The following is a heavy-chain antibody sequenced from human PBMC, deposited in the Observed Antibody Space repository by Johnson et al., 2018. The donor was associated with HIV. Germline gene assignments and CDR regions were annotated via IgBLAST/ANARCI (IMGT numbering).Heavy chain of an antibody. D-gene: IGHD1-26*01. J-gene: IGHJ3*02. CDR3: AKDLFTEREDDAFDI. CDR1: GFTFSSYG. CDR2: IWYDGSNK. V-gene: IGHV3-33*06. Sequence: QMLLVESGGGVVQPGRSLRLSCAASGFTFSSYGMHWVRQAPGKGLEWVALIWYDGSNKYYVVSVKGRFTISRDNSKNTLYLQMKSLRAEDTAVYYCAKDLFTEREDDAFDIWGQGTMVTVSS.